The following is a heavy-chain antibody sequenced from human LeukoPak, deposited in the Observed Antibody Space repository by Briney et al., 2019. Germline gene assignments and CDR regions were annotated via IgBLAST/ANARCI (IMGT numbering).Heavy chain of an antibody. CDR1: GFTFRTYS. CDR2: ISSDSGTL. Sequence: PGGSLRLSCAASGFTFRTYSMNWVRQAPGKGLEWVSYISSDSGTLYYADSVKGRFTISRDNSKNTLYLQMNSLRAEDTAVYYCARPVWGSSSGGFDYWGQGTLVTVSS. CDR3: ARPVWGSSSGGFDY. V-gene: IGHV3-48*01. J-gene: IGHJ4*02. D-gene: IGHD6-6*01.